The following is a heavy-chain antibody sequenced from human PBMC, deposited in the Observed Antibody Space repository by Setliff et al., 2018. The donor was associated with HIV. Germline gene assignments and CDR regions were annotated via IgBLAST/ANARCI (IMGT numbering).Heavy chain of an antibody. V-gene: IGHV1-2*06. J-gene: IGHJ5*02. CDR1: GYTFNDNY. D-gene: IGHD3-22*01. CDR2: ISPDIGDT. CDR3: ARGADHFDTSGYYSFFDP. Sequence: GASVKVSCKASGYTFNDNYIHWVRQAPGQGLKWMGRISPDIGDTNYAQMFHGRVTMTRDTSISTAYMELSSLKSDDTAVYYCARGADHFDTSGYYSFFDPWGQGTLVTVSS.